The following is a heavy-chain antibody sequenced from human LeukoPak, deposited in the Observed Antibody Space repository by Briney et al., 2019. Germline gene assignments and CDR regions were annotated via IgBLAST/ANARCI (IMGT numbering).Heavy chain of an antibody. D-gene: IGHD6-13*01. CDR1: GGSISSYY. CDR2: IYYSGST. Sequence: SETLSLTCTVSGGSISSYYWGWIRQPPGKGLEWIGSIYYSGSTYYNPSLKSRVTISVDTSKNQFSLKLSSVTAADTAVYYCARHSSSWYWDYWGQGTLVTVSS. V-gene: IGHV4-39*01. J-gene: IGHJ4*02. CDR3: ARHSSSWYWDY.